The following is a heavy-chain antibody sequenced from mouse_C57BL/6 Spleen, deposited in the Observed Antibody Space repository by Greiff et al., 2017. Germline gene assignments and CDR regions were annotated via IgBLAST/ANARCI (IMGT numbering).Heavy chain of an antibody. CDR2: ISYDGSN. CDR3: ARGADWDAYWYFDV. CDR1: GYSITSGYY. Sequence: EVKLQESGPGLVKPSQSLSLTCSVTGYSITSGYYWNWIRQFPGNKLEWMGYISYDGSNNYNPSLKNRISITRDTSKNQFFLKLNSVTTEDTATYYCARGADWDAYWYFDVWGTGTTVTVSS. D-gene: IGHD4-1*01. V-gene: IGHV3-6*01. J-gene: IGHJ1*03.